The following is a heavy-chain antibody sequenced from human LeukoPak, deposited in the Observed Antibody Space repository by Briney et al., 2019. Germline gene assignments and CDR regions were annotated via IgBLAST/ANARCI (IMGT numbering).Heavy chain of an antibody. Sequence: SETLSLTCAVCGGSFSGYYWSWIRQPPGKGLEWIGEINHSGSTNYNPSLKSRVTISVDTSKNQFSLKLSSVTAADTAVYYCAREVTAAAGTKVFDYWGQGTLVTVSS. CDR2: INHSGST. V-gene: IGHV4-34*01. J-gene: IGHJ4*02. D-gene: IGHD6-13*01. CDR1: GGSFSGYY. CDR3: AREVTAAAGTKVFDY.